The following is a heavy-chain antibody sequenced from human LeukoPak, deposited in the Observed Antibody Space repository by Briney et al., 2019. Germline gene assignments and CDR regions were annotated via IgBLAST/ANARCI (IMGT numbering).Heavy chain of an antibody. Sequence: ASVKVSCKSSGYTFTSYGISWLRPAPGKGLEWMGWISAYNCNTNYAQKLQGRVPMTTDTYPSTAYMELRSLRSDDTAVYYCARDLPMVRGVRGFDYWGQGTMVTVSS. D-gene: IGHD3-10*01. CDR2: ISAYNCNT. V-gene: IGHV1-18*01. J-gene: IGHJ4*02. CDR1: GYTFTSYG. CDR3: ARDLPMVRGVRGFDY.